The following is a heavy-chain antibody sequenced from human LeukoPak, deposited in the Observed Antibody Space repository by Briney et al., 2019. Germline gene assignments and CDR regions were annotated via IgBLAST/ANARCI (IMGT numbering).Heavy chain of an antibody. CDR3: ARPSPEGYYFDY. D-gene: IGHD2-2*01. CDR2: IIPIFGTA. J-gene: IGHJ4*02. Sequence: AASVKVSCKASGGTFSSYAISWVRQAPGQGLEWMGGIIPIFGTANYAQKFQGRVTITADESTSTAYMELSSLRSEDTAVYYCARPSPEGYYFDYWGQGTLVTVSS. V-gene: IGHV1-69*13. CDR1: GGTFSSYA.